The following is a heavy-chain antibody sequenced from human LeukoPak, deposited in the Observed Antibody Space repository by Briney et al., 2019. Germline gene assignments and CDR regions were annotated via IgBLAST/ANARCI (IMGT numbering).Heavy chain of an antibody. Sequence: PGGSLRLSCAASGFTFSNYGIHWVRQAPGKGLEWVAFIRYDGSNKYYADSVKGRFTISRDNSKNTLYLQMNSLRAEDTAVYYCAKDQHSSGWYYFDYWGQGTLVTVSS. V-gene: IGHV3-30*02. D-gene: IGHD6-19*01. CDR1: GFTFSNYG. CDR3: AKDQHSSGWYYFDY. CDR2: IRYDGSNK. J-gene: IGHJ4*02.